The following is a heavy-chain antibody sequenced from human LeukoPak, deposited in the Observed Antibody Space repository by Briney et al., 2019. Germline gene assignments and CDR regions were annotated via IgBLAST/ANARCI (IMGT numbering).Heavy chain of an antibody. CDR1: RFTFSGYE. J-gene: IGHJ6*02. CDR3: ARDMTTVTTSTVSGYYFYGMDV. Sequence: PGGSLRLSCAVSRFTFSGYEMDCVRQAPGKGLEWVSYISSGGSSMFYADSVKGRFTISRDNAKNSLYLQMNSLRAEDTAVYYCARDMTTVTTSTVSGYYFYGMDVWGQGTTVTVAS. CDR2: ISSGGSSM. D-gene: IGHD4-11*01. V-gene: IGHV3-48*03.